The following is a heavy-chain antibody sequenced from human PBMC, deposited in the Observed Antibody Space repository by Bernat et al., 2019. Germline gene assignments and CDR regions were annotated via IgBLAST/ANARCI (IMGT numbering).Heavy chain of an antibody. CDR3: ARGGVGVTDFDY. J-gene: IGHJ4*02. CDR1: GYTFTNYD. D-gene: IGHD3-10*01. V-gene: IGHV1-8*01. Sequence: QVQLVQSGAEVEKPGASVKVSCKASGYTFTNYDINWVRQATGQGLEWMGWMNPNSGITGYAQKFQGRVTMTRNIPISTAYMELSSLRSDDTAVYYCARGGVGVTDFDYWGQGTLVTVSS. CDR2: MNPNSGIT.